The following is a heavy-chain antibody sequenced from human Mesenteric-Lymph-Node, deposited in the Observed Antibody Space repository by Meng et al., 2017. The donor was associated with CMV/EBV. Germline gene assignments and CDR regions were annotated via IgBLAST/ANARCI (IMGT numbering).Heavy chain of an antibody. V-gene: IGHV1-8*03. J-gene: IGHJ4*02. D-gene: IGHD2-2*01. Sequence: ASVKVSCKASGYTFTSYDINWVRQATGQGLEWMGWMNPNSGNTDYAQKFQGRVTIASNTSISTTYMELSSLRSEDTAVYYCAREGAGYCSSTSCYYDYWGQGTLVTVSS. CDR3: AREGAGYCSSTSCYYDY. CDR2: MNPNSGNT. CDR1: GYTFTSYD.